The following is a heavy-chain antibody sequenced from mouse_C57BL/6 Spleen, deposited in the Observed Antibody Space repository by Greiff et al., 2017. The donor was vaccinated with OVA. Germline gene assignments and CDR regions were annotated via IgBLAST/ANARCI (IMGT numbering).Heavy chain of an antibody. D-gene: IGHD1-1*01. CDR3: ARSGSSGSSSWFAY. J-gene: IGHJ3*01. Sequence: QVQLQQSGAELARPGASVKLSCKASGYTFTSYGISWVKQRTGQGLEWIGEIYPRSGNTYYNEKFKGKATLTADKSSSTAYMELRSLTSEDSAVYFCARSGSSGSSSWFAYWGQGTLVTVSA. V-gene: IGHV1-81*01. CDR2: IYPRSGNT. CDR1: GYTFTSYG.